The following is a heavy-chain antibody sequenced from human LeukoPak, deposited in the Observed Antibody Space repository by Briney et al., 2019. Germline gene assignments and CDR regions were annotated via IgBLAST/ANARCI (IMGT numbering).Heavy chain of an antibody. CDR3: ARGEQQLEYFHH. J-gene: IGHJ1*01. CDR2: ISFDGSVK. CDR1: GFTFSSFA. V-gene: IGHV3-30-3*01. Sequence: GRSLRLSCAASGFTFSSFAMHWVRQAPGKGLEWMAVISFDGSVKYYADSVKGRITISRDNSKNTVYLQMNSLSAEDTAVHYCARGEQQLEYFHHWGQGTLVTVSS. D-gene: IGHD6-13*01.